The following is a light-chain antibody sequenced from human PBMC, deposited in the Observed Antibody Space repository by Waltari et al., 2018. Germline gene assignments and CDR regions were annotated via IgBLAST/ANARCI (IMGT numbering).Light chain of an antibody. J-gene: IGLJ3*02. V-gene: IGLV1-40*01. CDR3: QSYDSSLSAV. CDR1: RPNIGAGYD. Sequence: QSVLTQPPSVSGAPGQRVTISCTGSRPNIGAGYDVHWYQQLPGAAPKLLIYAYYNRPSGVPDRFSGSKSGTSASLAITGLQAEDEADYYCQSYDSSLSAVFGGGTKLTVL. CDR2: AYY.